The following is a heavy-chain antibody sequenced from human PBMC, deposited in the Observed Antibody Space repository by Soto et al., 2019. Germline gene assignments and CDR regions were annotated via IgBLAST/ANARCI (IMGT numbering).Heavy chain of an antibody. Sequence: GGSLRLSCAASGFTFSSYGMHWVRQAPGKGLERVAVISYDGSNKYYAHSVKGRFTISRDNPKNTLYLQMNSLRSEDTAVYYCATDHNYGSGSYYPFDFWCQGTLVTVSS. J-gene: IGHJ4*02. D-gene: IGHD3-10*01. V-gene: IGHV3-30*03. CDR3: ATDHNYGSGSYYPFDF. CDR1: GFTFSSYG. CDR2: ISYDGSNK.